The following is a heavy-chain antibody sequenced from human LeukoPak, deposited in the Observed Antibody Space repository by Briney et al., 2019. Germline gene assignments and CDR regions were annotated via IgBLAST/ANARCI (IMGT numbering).Heavy chain of an antibody. J-gene: IGHJ4*02. CDR1: GFTVSSNY. V-gene: IGHV3-53*01. CDR2: IYSGGST. Sequence: GWSLTVSCAASGFTVSSNYMSWVRQAPGKGLEWVSVIYSGGSTYYADSVKGRFTISRDNSKNTLYLQMNSLRAEDTAVYYCARGGGSYYFDYWGQGTLVTVSS. D-gene: IGHD3-10*01. CDR3: ARGGGSYYFDY.